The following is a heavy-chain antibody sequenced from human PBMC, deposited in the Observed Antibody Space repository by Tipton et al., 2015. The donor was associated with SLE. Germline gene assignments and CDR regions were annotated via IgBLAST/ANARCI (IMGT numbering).Heavy chain of an antibody. CDR1: GGSFSGNY. D-gene: IGHD6-6*01. V-gene: IGHV4-34*01. CDR2: INHSGST. CDR3: ARRQEQLVRGYFDY. J-gene: IGHJ4*02. Sequence: TLSLTCAVYGGSFSGNYWSWIRQPPGKGLEWIGEINHSGSTNYNPSLKSRVTISVDTSKNQFSLKLSSVTAADTAVYYCARRQEQLVRGYFDYWGQGTLVTVSS.